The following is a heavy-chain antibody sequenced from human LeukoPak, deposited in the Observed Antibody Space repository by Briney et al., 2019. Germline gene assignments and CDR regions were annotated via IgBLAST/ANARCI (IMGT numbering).Heavy chain of an antibody. J-gene: IGHJ4*02. D-gene: IGHD3-16*02. Sequence: PSETLSLTCTVSGGSISSYYWSWIRQPPGKGLEWIGYIYYSGSTNYNPSLKSRVTISVDTSKNQFSLKLSSVTAADTAVYYCARHHSGISLYYFDYWGQGTLVTVSS. CDR1: GGSISSYY. CDR3: ARHHSGISLYYFDY. V-gene: IGHV4-59*08. CDR2: IYYSGST.